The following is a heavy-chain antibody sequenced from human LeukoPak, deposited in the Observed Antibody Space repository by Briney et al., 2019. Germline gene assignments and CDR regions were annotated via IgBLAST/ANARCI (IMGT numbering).Heavy chain of an antibody. CDR2: TYYRSKWYN. CDR3: ARDAKRYCSGGSCSSWFDP. CDR1: GDSVSTNSAA. V-gene: IGHV6-1*01. J-gene: IGHJ5*02. Sequence: SQTLSLTCAISGDSVSTNSAAWNWIRQSPSRGLEWLGRTYYRSKWYNDYAVSVKSRITINPDTSKNQFSLQLNSVTPEDTAVYYCARDAKRYCSGGSCSSWFDPWGQGTLVTVSS. D-gene: IGHD2-15*01.